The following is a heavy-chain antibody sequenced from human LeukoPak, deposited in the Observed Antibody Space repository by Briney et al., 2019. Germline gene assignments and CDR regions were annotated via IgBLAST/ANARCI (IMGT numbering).Heavy chain of an antibody. CDR1: GFIFSNSI. J-gene: IGHJ4*02. CDR3: ARDIRGNCFDS. Sequence: GGSLRLSCAASGFIFSNSIIHWVRQAPGKGLEWVSLISRDGSTPYYADSVEGRFTISRDNSKNSLFLQMNSLTTEDTAVYFCARDIRGNCFDSWGQGTLVTVSS. V-gene: IGHV3-43*01. CDR2: ISRDGSTP. D-gene: IGHD3-16*01.